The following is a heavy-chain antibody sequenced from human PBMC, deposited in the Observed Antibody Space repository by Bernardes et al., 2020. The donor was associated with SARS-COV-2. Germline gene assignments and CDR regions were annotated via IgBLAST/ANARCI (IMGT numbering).Heavy chain of an antibody. CDR3: ARQGHHTIFGVVTHFDY. D-gene: IGHD3-3*01. CDR1: GGSISSYY. J-gene: IGHJ4*02. V-gene: IGHV4-59*08. CDR2: IYYSGST. Sequence: SETLSLTCTVSGGSISSYYGSWIRQPPGKGLEWIGHIYYSGSTNYNPSLKSRVTISVDTSKNQFSLKLSSVTAADTAVYYCARQGHHTIFGVVTHFDYWGQGTLVTVS.